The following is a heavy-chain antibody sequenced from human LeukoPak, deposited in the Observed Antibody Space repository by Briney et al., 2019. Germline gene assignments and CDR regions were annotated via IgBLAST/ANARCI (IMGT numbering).Heavy chain of an antibody. CDR1: GFTFSNAW. D-gene: IGHD2-8*01. V-gene: IGHV3-23*01. J-gene: IGHJ4*02. CDR2: ISGSGGGT. Sequence: PGGSLRLSCAASGFTFSNAWMSWVRQAPGKGLEWVSGISGSGGGTYYADSVKGRITIFRDNSKNTLYLQMNSLRVEDTAVYYCALGYAMNYWGQGTLVTVSS. CDR3: ALGYAMNY.